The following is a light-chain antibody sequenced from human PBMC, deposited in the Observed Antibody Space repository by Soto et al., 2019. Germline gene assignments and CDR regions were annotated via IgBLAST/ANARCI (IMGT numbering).Light chain of an antibody. V-gene: IGKV3-15*01. CDR1: QNINSN. CDR3: QQYNSWPLT. J-gene: IGKJ4*01. CDR2: GAS. Sequence: IVMTQSPATLSVSPVERATLSCRASQNINSNLAWYQQKPGQAPRLLIYGASARATGIPARFSGSESGTECTLTIGSLQSEDFAVYYCQQYNSWPLTFGGGTNVEIK.